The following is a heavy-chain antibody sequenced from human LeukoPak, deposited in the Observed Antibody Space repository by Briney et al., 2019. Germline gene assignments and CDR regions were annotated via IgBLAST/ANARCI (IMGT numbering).Heavy chain of an antibody. D-gene: IGHD3-10*01. CDR1: GYPCRSYY. J-gene: IGHJ6*02. Sequence: VSVNVSCEASGYPCRSYYMHWVPRAPGQGREGMVIIPPSGSSTSYEQKFQGRVTMTRDTSTSTVYMELSSMRSEDTAVYYCAREYGRYYYYYGMDVWGQGTTVTVSS. CDR2: IPPSGSST. V-gene: IGHV1-46*01. CDR3: AREYGRYYYYYGMDV.